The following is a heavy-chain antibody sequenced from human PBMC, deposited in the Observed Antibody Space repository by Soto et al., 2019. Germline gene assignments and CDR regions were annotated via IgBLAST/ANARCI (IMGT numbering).Heavy chain of an antibody. D-gene: IGHD3-10*01. V-gene: IGHV1-18*01. J-gene: IGHJ4*02. CDR1: GYTFSTYG. CDR2: TVAISEST. Sequence: QVQLVQSETEVAEPGSSVRLSCKTSGYTFSTYGLSWVRQAPGQGLEWMGWTVAISESTIYAQKFQGRVTVTTDRSTNTGYLEISRLTSDDTALSDGARVAGYGSGSRHFDNWGQGTLVTVSS. CDR3: ARVAGYGSGSRHFDN.